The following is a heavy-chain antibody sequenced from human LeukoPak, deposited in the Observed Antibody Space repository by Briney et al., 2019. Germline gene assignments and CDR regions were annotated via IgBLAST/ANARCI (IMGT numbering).Heavy chain of an antibody. CDR1: RFTFSSYA. V-gene: IGHV3-30-3*01. J-gene: IGHJ4*02. Sequence: GGSLRLSCAASRFTFSSYAMHWVRQAPGKGLEWVAVISYDGSNKYYADSVKGRFTISRDNSKNTLYLQMNSLRAEDTAVYYCARVLAVAGTGGFDYWGQGTLVTVSS. CDR2: ISYDGSNK. D-gene: IGHD6-19*01. CDR3: ARVLAVAGTGGFDY.